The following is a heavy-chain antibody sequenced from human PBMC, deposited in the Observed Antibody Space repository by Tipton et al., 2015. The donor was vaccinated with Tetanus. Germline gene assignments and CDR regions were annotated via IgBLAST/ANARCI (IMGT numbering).Heavy chain of an antibody. V-gene: IGHV4-4*07. D-gene: IGHD5-24*01. CDR1: RGPISSYY. J-gene: IGHJ4*02. CDR2: ISNGNT. CDR3: ARDSTHRRDGYNDFDY. Sequence: GLVKPSETLSLTCTVTRGPISSYYWSWIRQPAGKGLEWIGHISNGNTDYTPSLKSRLTLSVDTSRNQFSMKLRSVTAADTAVYYCARDSTHRRDGYNDFDYWGQGTLVTVSS.